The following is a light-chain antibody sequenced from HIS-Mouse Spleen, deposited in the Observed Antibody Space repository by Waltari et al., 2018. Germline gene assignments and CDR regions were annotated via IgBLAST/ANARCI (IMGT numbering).Light chain of an antibody. CDR1: QSVSSY. Sequence: EIVLTQSPATLSLSPGEIATPSCRASQSVSSYLPLYQQKPGQAPRLLISDASNRATGIPARFSGSGSGTDFTLTISSLEPEDFAVYYCQQRSNWPPITFGQGTRLEIK. V-gene: IGKV3-11*01. CDR3: QQRSNWPPIT. CDR2: DAS. J-gene: IGKJ5*01.